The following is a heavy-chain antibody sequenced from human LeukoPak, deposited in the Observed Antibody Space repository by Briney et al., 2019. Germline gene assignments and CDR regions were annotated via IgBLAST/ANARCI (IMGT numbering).Heavy chain of an antibody. V-gene: IGHV3-30-3*01. CDR3: ASLGDD. CDR2: ISIAGNNV. Sequence: PGRSLRLSCAASGFTFSSFAMHWVRQALGKGLEWAAAISIAGNNVYYADSVKGRFTISTDNSKSTLYLQMNSLRVEDTAVYYCASLGDDWGQGTLVTVSS. J-gene: IGHJ4*02. CDR1: GFTFSSFA. D-gene: IGHD7-27*01.